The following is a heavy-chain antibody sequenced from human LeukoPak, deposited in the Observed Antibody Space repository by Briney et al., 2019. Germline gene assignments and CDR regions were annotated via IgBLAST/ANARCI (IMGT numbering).Heavy chain of an antibody. D-gene: IGHD6-13*01. J-gene: IGHJ4*02. V-gene: IGHV3-30*18. Sequence: PGRCLRLSCAASGFTFSSYGMHWVRQAPGKGLEWVAVISYDGSNKYYADSVKGRFTISRDNSKNTLYLQMNGLRAEDTAVYYCAKDLFKAAAPDYWGQGTLVTVSS. CDR1: GFTFSSYG. CDR2: ISYDGSNK. CDR3: AKDLFKAAAPDY.